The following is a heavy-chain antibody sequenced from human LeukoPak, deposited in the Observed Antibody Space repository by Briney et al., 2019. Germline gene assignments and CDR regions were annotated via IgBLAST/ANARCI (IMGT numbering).Heavy chain of an antibody. CDR2: ISSSSSYI. Sequence: GGSLRLSCAASGFTFSSYSMNWVRQAPGKGLEWVSSISSSSSYIYYADSVKGRFTISRDNAKNSLFLQMSSLRAEDTAVYYCARDVGGGYHLFTENHSGQGTLVTVSS. CDR3: ARDVGGGYHLFTENH. V-gene: IGHV3-21*01. CDR1: GFTFSSYS. J-gene: IGHJ5*02. D-gene: IGHD3-22*01.